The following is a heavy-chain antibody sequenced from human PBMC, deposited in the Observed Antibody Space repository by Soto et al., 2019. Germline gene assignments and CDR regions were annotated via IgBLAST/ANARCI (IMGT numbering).Heavy chain of an antibody. V-gene: IGHV6-1*01. J-gene: IGHJ6*02. D-gene: IGHD6-25*01. CDR2: TFYRSKWYH. Sequence: SQTLSLTCAISGDSVFTNSAAAWNWSRQSPSRGLEWLGRTFYRSKWYHDYSSSVRSRININPDTAKNQFSLQLKSLTPEDTAVYYCARDLGGYMDVWGQGTTVTVSS. CDR3: ARDLGGYMDV. CDR1: GDSVFTNSAAA.